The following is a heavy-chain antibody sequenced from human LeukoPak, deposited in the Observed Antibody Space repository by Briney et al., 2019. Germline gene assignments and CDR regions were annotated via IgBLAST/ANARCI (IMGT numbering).Heavy chain of an antibody. CDR2: INPSGGST. V-gene: IGHV1-46*01. CDR1: GYTFSSYY. D-gene: IGHD2-21*01. J-gene: IGHJ5*02. CDR3: ARGDGYPTPSRNWFDP. Sequence: ASEKVSCKASGYTFSSYYMHWVRQAHGHGLEWMGIINPSGGSTIYAQKFQGRVTLTRDTSTNTVYMELSSLRSDDTAVYYCARGDGYPTPSRNWFDPWGQGTLVTVSS.